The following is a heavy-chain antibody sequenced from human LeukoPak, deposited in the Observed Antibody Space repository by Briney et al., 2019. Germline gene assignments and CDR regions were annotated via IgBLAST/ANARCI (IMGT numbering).Heavy chain of an antibody. CDR3: ARDGCSSTSCRFYNWFDP. Sequence: GGSLRLSCAASGFTFDDYAMHWVRQAPGKGLEWVSGISWNSGSIGYADSVKGRFTISRDNGKNSLYLQMNSLRAEDTAVYYCARDGCSSTSCRFYNWFDPWGQGTLVTVSS. V-gene: IGHV3-9*01. D-gene: IGHD2-2*01. CDR2: ISWNSGSI. J-gene: IGHJ5*02. CDR1: GFTFDDYA.